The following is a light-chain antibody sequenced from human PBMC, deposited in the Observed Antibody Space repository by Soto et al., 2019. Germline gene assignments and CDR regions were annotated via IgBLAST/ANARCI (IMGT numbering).Light chain of an antibody. Sequence: QLVLTQSPSASASLGASVKLTCTLSSGHSNYAIAWHQQQPEKGPRYLMKLNSDGSHSKGDGIPDRFSGSSSVAERYLTISSLQSEDEADYYCQTWGTGVVFGGGTKLTVL. CDR3: QTWGTGVV. J-gene: IGLJ2*01. V-gene: IGLV4-69*01. CDR2: LNSDGSH. CDR1: SGHSNYA.